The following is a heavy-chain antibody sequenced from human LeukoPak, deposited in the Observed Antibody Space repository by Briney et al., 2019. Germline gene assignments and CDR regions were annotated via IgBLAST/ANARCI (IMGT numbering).Heavy chain of an antibody. D-gene: IGHD6-6*01. CDR2: INWNGGST. CDR1: GFTFDVYG. CDR3: ARSSARPYYYYYMDV. V-gene: IGHV3-20*04. J-gene: IGHJ6*03. Sequence: GGSLRLSCAASGFTFDVYGMSWVRQAPGKGLEWVSGINWNGGSTGYADSVKGRFTISRDNAKNSLYLQMNSLRAEDTALYYCARSSARPYYYYYMDVWGKGTTVTVSS.